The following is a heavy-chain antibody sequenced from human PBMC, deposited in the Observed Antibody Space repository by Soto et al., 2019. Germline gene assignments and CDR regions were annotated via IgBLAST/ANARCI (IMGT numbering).Heavy chain of an antibody. CDR1: GFTFATAV. CDR2: ISTDGNRE. CDR3: ATENHSSGRAGTFRH. J-gene: IGHJ1*01. D-gene: IGHD3-22*01. Sequence: QVQLVESGGGVVQPGTSLRLSCATSGFTFATAVMHWVRQAPGKGLEWVRGISTDGNREHYAVSVRGRFTISRDNSKNVLYLQMDSLTSDDTALYYCATENHSSGRAGTFRHWGQGTLVTVTS. V-gene: IGHV3-30-3*01.